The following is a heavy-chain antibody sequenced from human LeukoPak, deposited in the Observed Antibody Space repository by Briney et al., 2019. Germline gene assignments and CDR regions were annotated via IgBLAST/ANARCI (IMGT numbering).Heavy chain of an antibody. CDR3: ARHDGSSWYYAFDV. Sequence: SETLSLTCTVSGGSISSYYWSWIRQPAGKGLEWIGRIYTSGSTNYNPSLKSRVTMSVDTSKNQFSLKLSSVTAADTAVYYCARHDGSSWYYAFDVWGQGTMVTVSS. CDR1: GGSISSYY. D-gene: IGHD6-13*01. V-gene: IGHV4-4*07. CDR2: IYTSGST. J-gene: IGHJ3*01.